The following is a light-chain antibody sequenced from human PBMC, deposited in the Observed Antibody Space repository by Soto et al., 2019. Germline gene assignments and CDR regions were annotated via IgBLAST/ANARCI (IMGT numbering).Light chain of an antibody. CDR3: SSYTISNTLV. CDR2: DVS. CDR1: SSDVGGYNN. Sequence: QSVLTQPASVSVSPGQSITISCTGTSSDVGGYNNVSWYQQYPGKAPKLMIYDVSNRPSGVSNRFSGSKSGNTASLTISGLQAEDEADYYCSSYTISNTLVFGSGTKVTVL. V-gene: IGLV2-14*01. J-gene: IGLJ1*01.